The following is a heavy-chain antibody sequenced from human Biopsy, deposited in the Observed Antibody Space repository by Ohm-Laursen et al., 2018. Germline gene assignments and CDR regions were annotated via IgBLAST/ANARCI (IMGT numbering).Heavy chain of an antibody. CDR1: GFSVSSYD. Sequence: SLRLSCAASGFSVSSYDMNWVRQAPGKGLEWISYISETSSHIYDADSVRGRFTVARDIAKNSLYLQLNSLRVEDTAVYYCARDQRHYYFLTGYSNADAMDVWGQGTTVTVSS. CDR3: ARDQRHYYFLTGYSNADAMDV. D-gene: IGHD3-9*01. J-gene: IGHJ6*02. V-gene: IGHV3-21*01. CDR2: ISETSSHI.